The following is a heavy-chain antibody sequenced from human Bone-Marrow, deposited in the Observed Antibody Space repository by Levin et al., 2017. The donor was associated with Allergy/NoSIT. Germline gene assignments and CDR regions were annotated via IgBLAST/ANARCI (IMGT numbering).Heavy chain of an antibody. D-gene: IGHD6-19*01. CDR1: GFTLSTYE. Sequence: GGSLRLSCEVSGFTLSTYEMNWVRQAPGKGLEWLAYINTSGNNIQYADSVKGRFTISRDNAKNALCLQMDSLRAEDTAIYYCAKGSNSGWNWFDPWGQGALVTVSS. CDR3: AKGSNSGWNWFDP. CDR2: INTSGNNI. J-gene: IGHJ5*02. V-gene: IGHV3-48*03.